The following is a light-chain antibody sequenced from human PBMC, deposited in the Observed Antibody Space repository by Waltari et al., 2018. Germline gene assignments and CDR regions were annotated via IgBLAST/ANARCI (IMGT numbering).Light chain of an antibody. CDR1: QSISTW. CDR3: QQYNTYSLT. CDR2: KAS. Sequence: DFQMTQSPSTLSASVGDRVPITCRARQSISTWLAWYQQKPGQAPKLLIYKASSLEGGVPSRFSGSGSGTEFTLTISSLQPDDFATYYCQQYNTYSLTFGGGTKVEI. V-gene: IGKV1-5*03. J-gene: IGKJ4*01.